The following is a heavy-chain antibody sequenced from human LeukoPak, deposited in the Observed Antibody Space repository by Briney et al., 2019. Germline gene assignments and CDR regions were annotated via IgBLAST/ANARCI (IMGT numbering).Heavy chain of an antibody. CDR3: AKDIGYGDYVGYFDY. D-gene: IGHD4-17*01. V-gene: IGHV3-9*01. CDR1: GFTFSSYA. Sequence: GGSLRLSCAASGFTFSSYAMSWVRQAPGKGLEWVSGISWNSGSIGYADSVKGRFTISRDNAKNSLYLQMNSLRAEDTALYYCAKDIGYGDYVGYFDYWGQGTLVTVSS. CDR2: ISWNSGSI. J-gene: IGHJ4*02.